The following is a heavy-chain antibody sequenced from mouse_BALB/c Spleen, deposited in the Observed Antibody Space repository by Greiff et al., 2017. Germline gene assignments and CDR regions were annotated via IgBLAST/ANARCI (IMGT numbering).Heavy chain of an antibody. Sequence: QVQLKQSGPGLVAPSQSLSITCTVSGFSLTGYGVNWVRQPPGKGLEWLGMIWGDGSTDYNSALKSRLSISKDNSKIQVFLKMNSLQTDDTARYYSARAALGLDYWGQGTTLTVSS. CDR3: ARAALGLDY. CDR1: GFSLTGYG. CDR2: IWGDGST. D-gene: IGHD4-1*01. V-gene: IGHV2-6-7*01. J-gene: IGHJ2*01.